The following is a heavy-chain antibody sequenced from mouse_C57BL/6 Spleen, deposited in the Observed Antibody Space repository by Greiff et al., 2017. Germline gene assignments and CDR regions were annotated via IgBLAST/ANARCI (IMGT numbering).Heavy chain of an antibody. Sequence: QVQLQQSGAELVRPGTSVKMSCKASGYTFTNYWIGWAKQRPGHGLEWIGDIYPGGGYTNYNEKFKGQATLTEDKSTSTAYMQFSILTSEDSAIYYCARGYVNYDLYFDVWGTGTTVTVSS. CDR1: GYTFTNYW. CDR3: ARGYVNYDLYFDV. V-gene: IGHV1-63*01. CDR2: IYPGGGYT. D-gene: IGHD2-1*01. J-gene: IGHJ1*03.